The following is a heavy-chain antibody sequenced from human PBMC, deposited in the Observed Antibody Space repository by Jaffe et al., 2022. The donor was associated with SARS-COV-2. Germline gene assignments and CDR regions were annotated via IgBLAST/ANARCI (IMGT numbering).Heavy chain of an antibody. CDR1: GFTFSSYG. V-gene: IGHV3-30*18. CDR2: ISYDGSNK. CDR3: AKVEYSSSWYLKYYYGMDV. D-gene: IGHD6-13*01. Sequence: QVQLVESGGGVVQPGRSLRLSCAASGFTFSSYGMHWVRQAPGKGLEWVAVISYDGSNKYYADSVKGRFTISRDNSKNTLYLQMNSLRAEDTAVYYCAKVEYSSSWYLKYYYGMDVWGQGTTVTVSS. J-gene: IGHJ6*02.